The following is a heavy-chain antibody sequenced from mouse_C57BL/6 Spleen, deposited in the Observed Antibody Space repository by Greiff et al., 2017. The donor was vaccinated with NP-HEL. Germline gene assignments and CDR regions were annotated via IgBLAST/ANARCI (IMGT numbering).Heavy chain of an antibody. J-gene: IGHJ4*01. D-gene: IGHD1-3*01. V-gene: IGHV1-69*01. CDR2: IDPSDSYT. CDR3: ARNNYVNYAMDY. CDR1: GYTFTSYW. Sequence: VKLQESGAELVMPGASVKLSCKASGYTFTSYWMHWVKQRPGQGLEWIGEIDPSDSYTNYNQKFKGKSTLTVDKSSSTAYMQLSSLTSEDSAVYYCARNNYVNYAMDYWGQGTSVTVSS.